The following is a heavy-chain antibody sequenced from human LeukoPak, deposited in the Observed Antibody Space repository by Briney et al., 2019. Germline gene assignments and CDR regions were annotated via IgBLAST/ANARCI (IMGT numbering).Heavy chain of an antibody. V-gene: IGHV4-61*05. D-gene: IGHD3-9*01. J-gene: IGHJ3*02. CDR3: ARTLSPHILTLDAFDI. Sequence: PSETLSLTCTVSGGSISSSSYYWGWIRQPPGKGLEWIGYIYYSGSTNYNPSLKSRVTISVDTSKNQFSLKLSSVTAADTAVYYCARTLSPHILTLDAFDIWGQGTMVTVSS. CDR2: IYYSGST. CDR1: GGSISSSSYY.